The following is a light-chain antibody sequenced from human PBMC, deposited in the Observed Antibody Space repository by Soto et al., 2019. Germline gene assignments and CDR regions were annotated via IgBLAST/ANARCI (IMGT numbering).Light chain of an antibody. Sequence: EIVMTQSPATLSVSPGERATLSCRASQSVSSNLAWYQQKPGQAPRLLIYGASTRATGIPARFSGSGSGTEFTLTISSLQSEDFAVYYCQQYNNWPPELTFGGWPKVEIK. CDR3: QQYNNWPPELT. CDR2: GAS. V-gene: IGKV3-15*01. J-gene: IGKJ4*01. CDR1: QSVSSN.